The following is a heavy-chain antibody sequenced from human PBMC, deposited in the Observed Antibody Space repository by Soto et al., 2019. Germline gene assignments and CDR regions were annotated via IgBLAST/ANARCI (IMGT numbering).Heavy chain of an antibody. CDR1: GGTFSTYT. V-gene: IGHV1-69*02. Sequence: QVQLVQSGAEVKKPGSSVKVSCKASGGTFSTYTIIWVRQAPGQGLEWMGRILPMLDITNSAQRFQGRVTITADKFTSTAYLELSSLRSEDTAVYYCTLGSWSAETFDIWGRGTMVTVSS. J-gene: IGHJ3*02. CDR2: ILPMLDIT. D-gene: IGHD6-13*01. CDR3: TLGSWSAETFDI.